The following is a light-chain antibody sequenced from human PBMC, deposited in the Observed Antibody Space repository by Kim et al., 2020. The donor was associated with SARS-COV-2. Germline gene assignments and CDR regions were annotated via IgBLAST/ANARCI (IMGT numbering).Light chain of an antibody. J-gene: IGKJ1*01. V-gene: IGKV1-9*01. CDR1: QAIGNY. CDR2: GAS. Sequence: DIQLTQSPSFLSASVGDRVTITCRASQAIGNYLAWYQQDPGKAPKLLIYGASTLQTGVPSRFSDTGSRTEFTLTISSLQPEDFTTYSCQQYNVLPRTFGQGTKVDIK. CDR3: QQYNVLPRT.